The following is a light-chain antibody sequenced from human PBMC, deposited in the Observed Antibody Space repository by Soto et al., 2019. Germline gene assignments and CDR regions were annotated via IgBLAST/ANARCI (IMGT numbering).Light chain of an antibody. CDR3: QQYTYALWT. J-gene: IGKJ1*01. CDR1: QSVSSSY. CDR2: GAS. V-gene: IGKV3-20*01. Sequence: ILLTQSPGNPSLSPGERDTLSCRACQSVSSSYLAWYQQKPGQAPRLLIYGASSRATGIPDRFSGSGSGTDFTLTISRLEPEDFAVYYCQQYTYALWTFGQGTKVDIK.